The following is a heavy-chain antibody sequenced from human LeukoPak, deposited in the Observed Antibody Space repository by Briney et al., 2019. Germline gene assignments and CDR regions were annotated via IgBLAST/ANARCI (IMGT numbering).Heavy chain of an antibody. J-gene: IGHJ5*02. D-gene: IGHD2-2*01. CDR3: ARGGYCSSTSCNNWFDP. CDR2: INHSGST. Sequence: PSETLSLTCAVYGGSVSCYHWSWIRQPPWKGLELIGEINHSGSTNYNPSPKSRVTISVDTSKNQFSLKLSSVPAADTDVYYCARGGYCSSTSCNNWFDPWGQGTLVTVSS. CDR1: GGSVSCYH. V-gene: IGHV4-34*01.